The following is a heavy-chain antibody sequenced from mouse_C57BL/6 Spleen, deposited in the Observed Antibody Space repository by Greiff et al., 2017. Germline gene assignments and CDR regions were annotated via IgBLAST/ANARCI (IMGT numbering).Heavy chain of an antibody. CDR2: IYPRSGNT. V-gene: IGHV1-81*01. Sequence: VKLQESGAELARPGASVKLSCKASGYTFTSYGISWVKQRTGQGLEWIGEIYPRSGNTYYNEKFKGKATLTADKSSSTAYMALRSLTSEDSAVYFCARWKDYEAWFAYWGQGTLVTVSA. CDR3: ARWKDYEAWFAY. CDR1: GYTFTSYG. D-gene: IGHD2-4*01. J-gene: IGHJ3*01.